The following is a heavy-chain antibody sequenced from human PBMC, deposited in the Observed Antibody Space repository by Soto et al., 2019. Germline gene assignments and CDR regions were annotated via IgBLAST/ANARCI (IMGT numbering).Heavy chain of an antibody. CDR2: ISGSGGST. CDR1: GFTFSSYA. V-gene: IGHV3-23*01. Sequence: GSLRLSCAASGFTFSSYAMSWVRQAPGKGLEWVSAISGSGGSTYYADSVKGRFTISRDNSKNTLYLQMNSLRAEDTAVYYCAKVQNYYDSSGPLDYWGQGTLVTVSS. D-gene: IGHD3-22*01. CDR3: AKVQNYYDSSGPLDY. J-gene: IGHJ4*02.